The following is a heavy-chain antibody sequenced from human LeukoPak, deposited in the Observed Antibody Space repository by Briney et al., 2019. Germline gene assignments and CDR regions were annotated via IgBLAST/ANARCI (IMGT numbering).Heavy chain of an antibody. CDR2: ISGSGGST. D-gene: IGHD4-17*01. V-gene: IGHV3-23*01. Sequence: GGSLRLSCAASGFTFSSYAMSWVRQAPGKGLEWVSAISGSGGSTYYADSVKGRFTISRDNPKNTLYLQMNSLRAEDTAVYYCAKGDYGDYQNWFDPWGQGTLVTVSS. J-gene: IGHJ5*02. CDR3: AKGDYGDYQNWFDP. CDR1: GFTFSSYA.